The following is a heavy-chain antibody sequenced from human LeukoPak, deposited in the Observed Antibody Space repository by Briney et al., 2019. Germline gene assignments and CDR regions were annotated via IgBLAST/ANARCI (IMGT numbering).Heavy chain of an antibody. J-gene: IGHJ4*02. D-gene: IGHD3-22*01. CDR3: ARDATLYDSSAYYYLW. CDR1: GGTFSRYA. Sequence: SVKVSCKASGGTFSRYAISGVRQAPGQGLEWMGGIIPMFRTANYAQKFQGRVTITADESTSTAYMELTSLRSEDTAAYYCARDATLYDSSAYYYLWWGQGTLVTVSS. CDR2: IIPMFRTA. V-gene: IGHV1-69*01.